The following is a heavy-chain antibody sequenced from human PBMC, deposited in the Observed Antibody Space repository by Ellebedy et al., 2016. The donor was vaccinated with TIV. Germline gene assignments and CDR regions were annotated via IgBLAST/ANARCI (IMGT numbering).Heavy chain of an antibody. CDR3: VRDLHWSYFD. J-gene: IGHJ4*02. V-gene: IGHV3-48*01. CDR1: GFTFSTYS. D-gene: IGHD1-26*01. Sequence: GESLKISCAASGFTFSTYSMNWVRQAPGKGLEWVSYISSNSGNIYYADSVKGRFTISRDNAKNSLYLQMNSLRAEDTAVYYCVRDLHWSYFDWGQGTLVTVSS. CDR2: ISSNSGNI.